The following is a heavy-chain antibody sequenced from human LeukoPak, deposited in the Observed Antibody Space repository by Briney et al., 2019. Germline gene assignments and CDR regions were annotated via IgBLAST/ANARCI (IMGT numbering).Heavy chain of an antibody. CDR3: ARGGRRAAFLDY. J-gene: IGHJ4*02. D-gene: IGHD2-15*01. CDR2: INPKNGGT. CDR1: GYTFSDYY. V-gene: IGHV1-2*06. Sequence: ASVKVSCRASGYTFSDYYVVWVRQAPGQGLEWMGRINPKNGGTHYAQKFEGRVTMTSDTSVSTASMDLSRLLTDDTALYFCARGGRRAAFLDYWGQGTLVTVSS.